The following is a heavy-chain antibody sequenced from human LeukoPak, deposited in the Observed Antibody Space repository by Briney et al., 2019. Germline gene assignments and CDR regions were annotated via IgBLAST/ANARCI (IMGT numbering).Heavy chain of an antibody. D-gene: IGHD1-26*01. V-gene: IGHV3-64*01. J-gene: IGHJ6*02. CDR3: ARDFGPTKWADEYYYGMDV. Sequence: PGGSLRLSCTASGFTFSSFTFHWVRQAPGKGLESVSAISSNGVGTYYASSVKGRFTISRDNSKNTVSLQMGSLRVEDMAVYYCARDFGPTKWADEYYYGMDVWGQGTTVTVSS. CDR1: GFTFSSFT. CDR2: ISSNGVGT.